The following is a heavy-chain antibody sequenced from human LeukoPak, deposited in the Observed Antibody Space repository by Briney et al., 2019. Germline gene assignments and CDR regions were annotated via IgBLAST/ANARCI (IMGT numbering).Heavy chain of an antibody. CDR1: GGSFSSGGYS. CDR3: ARAEVGAVDY. Sequence: SQTLSLTCAVSGGSFSSGGYSWSWIRQPPGKGLEWIGYIYHSGSTYYNPSLKSRVTISVDRSKNQFSLKLSSVTAADTAVYYCARAEVGAVDYWGQGTLVTVSS. V-gene: IGHV4-30-2*01. D-gene: IGHD1-26*01. CDR2: IYHSGST. J-gene: IGHJ4*02.